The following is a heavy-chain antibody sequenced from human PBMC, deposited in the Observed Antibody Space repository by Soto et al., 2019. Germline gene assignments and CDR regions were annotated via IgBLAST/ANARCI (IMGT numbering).Heavy chain of an antibody. D-gene: IGHD4-17*01. J-gene: IGHJ4*02. Sequence: QVQLQESGPGLVKPSQTLSLTCTVSGGSISSGGYYWSWIRQHPGKGLEWIGYIYYSGSTYYNPSLKSRVTIAVDPSKNQFSLKLSSVTAADTAVYYCARETTVTTHAHPDYWGQGTLVTVSS. CDR1: GGSISSGGYY. V-gene: IGHV4-31*03. CDR2: IYYSGST. CDR3: ARETTVTTHAHPDY.